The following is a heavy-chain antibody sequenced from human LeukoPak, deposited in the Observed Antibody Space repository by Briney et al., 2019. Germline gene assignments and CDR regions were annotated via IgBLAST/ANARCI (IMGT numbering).Heavy chain of an antibody. CDR1: GFTFSSYA. CDR2: ISGSGGST. Sequence: GGSLRLSCAASGFTFSSYAMSWVRQAPGKGLEWVSAISGSGGSTYYADSVKGRFTISRDNSKNTLYLQMNSLRAEDTAVYYCAKDHYYDSSGYDYYFDYWGQGTLVTVSS. J-gene: IGHJ4*02. CDR3: AKDHYYDSSGYDYYFDY. V-gene: IGHV3-23*01. D-gene: IGHD3-22*01.